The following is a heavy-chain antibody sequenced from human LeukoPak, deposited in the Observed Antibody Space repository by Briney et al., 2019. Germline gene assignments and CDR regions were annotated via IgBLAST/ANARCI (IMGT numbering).Heavy chain of an antibody. CDR1: GGSFSGYY. D-gene: IGHD6-6*01. CDR3: ATARELVDYYYYYMDV. Sequence: SETLSLTCAVYGGSFSGYYWSWIRQPPGKGLEWIGEINRSGSTNYNPSLKSRVTISVDTSKNQFSLKLNSVTAADTAVYFCATARELVDYYYYYMDVWGKGTTVTVSS. CDR2: INRSGST. V-gene: IGHV4-34*01. J-gene: IGHJ6*03.